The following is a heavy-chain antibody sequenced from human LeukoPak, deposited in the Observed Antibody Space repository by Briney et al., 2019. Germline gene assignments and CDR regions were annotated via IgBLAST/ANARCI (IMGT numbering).Heavy chain of an antibody. J-gene: IGHJ4*02. CDR1: GYTFTIYD. CDR3: ARGPGDDSAYYYVY. V-gene: IGHV1-8*01. CDR2: MNPNSGNT. Sequence: ASVSVSSTVSGYTFTIYDINCVRPAPGQGLEWVGWMNPNSGNTGYAQKFQGRVTMTRNTSISTAYMELSSLRSEDTAVYYCARGPGDDSAYYYVYWGQGPLVTVSS. D-gene: IGHD3-22*01.